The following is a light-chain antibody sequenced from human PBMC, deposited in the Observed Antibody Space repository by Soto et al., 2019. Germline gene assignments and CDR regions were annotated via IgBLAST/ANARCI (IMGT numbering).Light chain of an antibody. CDR2: ANI. Sequence: QPVLTQPPSVSGAPGQRVTISCTGGSSNIGAGYDVHWYQQLPGTAPKLLIFANIIRPSGVPDRFSGSKSGTSASLAITGLRAEDEADYYCQSYDSSPSGYVFGTGTKVTVL. CDR3: QSYDSSPSGYV. J-gene: IGLJ1*01. CDR1: SSNIGAGYD. V-gene: IGLV1-40*01.